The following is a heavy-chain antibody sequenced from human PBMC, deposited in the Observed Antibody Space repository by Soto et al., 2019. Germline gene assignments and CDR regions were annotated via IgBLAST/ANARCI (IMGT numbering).Heavy chain of an antibody. CDR1: GLTVSSNY. J-gene: IGHJ4*02. D-gene: IGHD6-13*01. V-gene: IGHV3-66*01. Sequence: EVQLVESGGGLGQPGGSLRLSCAASGLTVSSNYTGWVRQAPGKGLEWVSAIYRGGSAYYADSVKGRFTISSDNSKNTLYLKMHNLIAEDTAVYFCAEDGYSSKWYYYWGQGTLVTVSS. CDR3: AEDGYSSKWYYY. CDR2: IYRGGSA.